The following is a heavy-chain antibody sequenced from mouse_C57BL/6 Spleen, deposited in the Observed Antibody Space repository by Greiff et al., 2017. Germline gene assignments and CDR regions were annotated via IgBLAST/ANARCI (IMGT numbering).Heavy chain of an antibody. CDR2: IDPEDGET. J-gene: IGHJ3*01. V-gene: IGHV14-2*01. Sequence: VQLQQSGAELVKPGASVTLSCTASGFNIKDYYMHWVKQSPEQGLEWIGRIDPEDGETKYAPKFQGKATITADTSSNTAYLQLRSLTSEDTAVYYCARWGDYEAYWGQGTLVTVSA. CDR3: ARWGDYEAY. D-gene: IGHD2-4*01. CDR1: GFNIKDYY.